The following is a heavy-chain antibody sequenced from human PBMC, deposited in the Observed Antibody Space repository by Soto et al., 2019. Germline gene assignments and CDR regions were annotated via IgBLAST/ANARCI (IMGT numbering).Heavy chain of an antibody. CDR3: ARARRGPIMNTVTTGGAFDI. CDR1: GFTFSSYS. CDR2: ISSSSSTI. Sequence: GSLRLSCAASGFTFSSYSMNWVRQAPGKGLEWVSYISSSSSTIYYADSVKGRFTISRDNAKNSLYLQMNSLRDEDTAVYYCARARRGPIMNTVTTGGAFDIRGQGTMVTVSS. V-gene: IGHV3-48*02. D-gene: IGHD4-17*01. J-gene: IGHJ3*02.